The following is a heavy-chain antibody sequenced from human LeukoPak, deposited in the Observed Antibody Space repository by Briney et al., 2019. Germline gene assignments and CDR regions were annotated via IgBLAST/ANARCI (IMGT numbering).Heavy chain of an antibody. J-gene: IGHJ3*02. CDR2: IYYSGST. V-gene: IGHV4-59*01. CDR1: GGSISSYY. D-gene: IGHD3-22*01. Sequence: RASETLSLTCTVSGGSISSYYWSWIRQPPGKGLEWIGYIYYSGSTNYNPSLKSRVTISLHTSKNQFSLKLSSVTAADTAVYYCARYDSSATYGGAFDIWGQGTMVTVSS. CDR3: ARYDSSATYGGAFDI.